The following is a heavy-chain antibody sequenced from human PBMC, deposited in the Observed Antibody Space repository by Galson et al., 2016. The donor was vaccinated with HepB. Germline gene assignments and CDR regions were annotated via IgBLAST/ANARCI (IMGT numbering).Heavy chain of an antibody. V-gene: IGHV5-10-1*01. CDR3: TRLFGDPTPDHYCMDV. CDR1: GYTLIKYW. D-gene: IGHD3-3*01. Sequence: QSGADVTKPGESVKISCEASGYTLIKYWIAWVRQIPGKGLEYVGRIDPRDSWTSYNPSFQGHVPVSIDKSIGTVFLQWSSLEASDTAIYYCTRLFGDPTPDHYCMDVWGKGTTVTVSS. CDR2: IDPRDSWT. J-gene: IGHJ6*03.